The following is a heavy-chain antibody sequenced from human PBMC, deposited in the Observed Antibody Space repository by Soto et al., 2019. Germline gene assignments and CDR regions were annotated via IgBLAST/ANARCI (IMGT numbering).Heavy chain of an antibody. D-gene: IGHD3-3*01. J-gene: IGHJ6*01. CDR2: ISGSGSMT. Sequence: PGGSLRLSCAASGFNFSSYAMRWVRQAPGKGLEWVSVISGSGSMTYYADSVKGRFTISSDNSKNTLYLQMNSLKAEDTAMYYCAKCEDLRIMGFGVRYSRMDVWGQGTTGTLSS. CDR1: GFNFSSYA. V-gene: IGHV3-23*01. CDR3: AKCEDLRIMGFGVRYSRMDV.